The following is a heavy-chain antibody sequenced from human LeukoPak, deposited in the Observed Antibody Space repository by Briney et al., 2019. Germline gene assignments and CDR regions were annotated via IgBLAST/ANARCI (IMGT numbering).Heavy chain of an antibody. J-gene: IGHJ4*02. CDR1: GYTFSSYG. V-gene: IGHV1-18*01. D-gene: IGHD3-16*02. CDR3: AREGGPYRPLDY. CDR2: ISVYNGNI. Sequence: ASVKVSCKASGYTFSSYGITWVRQAPGQGLEWMGWISVYNGNINYAQKLQGRVTMTTDTSTSTAYMELRSLGSDDTAVYYCAREGGPYRPLDYSGQGIMVTVSS.